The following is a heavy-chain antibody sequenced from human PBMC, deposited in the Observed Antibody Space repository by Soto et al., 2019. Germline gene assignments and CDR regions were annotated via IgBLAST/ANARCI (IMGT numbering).Heavy chain of an antibody. CDR3: ARGRAYSYGLDP. V-gene: IGHV4-30-4*01. D-gene: IGHD5-18*01. CDR2: ISYSGTT. J-gene: IGHJ5*02. Sequence: QVQLQESGPGLVKPSQTLSLTCTVSGDSISSNNNYWSWIRQPPGEGLEWIGFISYSGTTSYSPSLKSRVAISLDTPKNQFSLSLSSVTAAATAVYYWARGRAYSYGLDPWGQGTLVTVSS. CDR1: GDSISSNNNY.